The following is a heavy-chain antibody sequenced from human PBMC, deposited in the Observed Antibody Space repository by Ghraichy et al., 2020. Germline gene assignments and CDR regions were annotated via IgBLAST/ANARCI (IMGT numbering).Heavy chain of an antibody. J-gene: IGHJ4*02. CDR3: AKRTTGTTRYFDY. CDR1: GGSISSSSYY. CDR2: INHSGST. D-gene: IGHD1-1*01. Sequence: SQTLSLTCTVSGGSISSSSYYWGWIRQPPGKGLKWIGEINHSGSTNYNPSLKSRVTISVDTSRNQFSLKLSSVTAADTAVYYCAKRTTGTTRYFDYWGQGTLVTVSS. V-gene: IGHV4-39*01.